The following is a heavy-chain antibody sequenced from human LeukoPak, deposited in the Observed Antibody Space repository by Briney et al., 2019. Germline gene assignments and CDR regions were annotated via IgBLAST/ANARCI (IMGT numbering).Heavy chain of an antibody. D-gene: IGHD3-22*01. CDR2: INPNSGGP. Sequence: GASVKVSCKASGYTFTGYYMHWVRQAPGQGLEWMGRINPNSGGPNYAQKFQGRVTMTRDTSISTAYMELSRLRSDDTAVYYCARDLIFASGSNWFDPWGQGTLVTVSS. V-gene: IGHV1-2*06. J-gene: IGHJ5*02. CDR3: ARDLIFASGSNWFDP. CDR1: GYTFTGYY.